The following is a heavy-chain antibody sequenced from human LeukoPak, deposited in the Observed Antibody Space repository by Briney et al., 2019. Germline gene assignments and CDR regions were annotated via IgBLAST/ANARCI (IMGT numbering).Heavy chain of an antibody. D-gene: IGHD2-15*01. J-gene: IGHJ4*02. Sequence: PSETLSLTCTVSGDSISSSSYSWGWIRQPPGKGLEWIGSIYYSGSTYYNPSLKSRVTISVDTSKNQFSLKLSSVTAADTAVYYCARHPDGEYCSGGSCYPYYFDYWGQGTLVTVSS. CDR3: ARHPDGEYCSGGSCYPYYFDY. CDR2: IYYSGST. V-gene: IGHV4-39*01. CDR1: GDSISSSSYS.